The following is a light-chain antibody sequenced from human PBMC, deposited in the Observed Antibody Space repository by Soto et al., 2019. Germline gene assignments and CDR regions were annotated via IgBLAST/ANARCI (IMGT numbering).Light chain of an antibody. CDR1: QGISSY. CDR3: LQLNSYPRT. V-gene: IGKV1-9*01. CDR2: VAS. J-gene: IGKJ2*01. Sequence: DIQLTQSPSFLSASVGDRVTITCRASQGISSYLAWYQQKPGKAPKLLIYVASTLQTGVPSRFSGSGSGTEFTLTISSLQPEDFATYYCLQLNSYPRTFGQGTKLEIK.